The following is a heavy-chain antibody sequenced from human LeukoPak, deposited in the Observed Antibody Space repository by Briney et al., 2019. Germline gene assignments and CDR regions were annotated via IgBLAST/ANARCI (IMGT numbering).Heavy chain of an antibody. Sequence: PGGSLRLSCAASGFTVSSNYMSWVRQAPGKGLEWVSIIDSGGSTYHADSVKGRFTISRDNSKNTLYVQMNSLRGEDTAVYYCVRAKRGNSGSYFDYWGQGTLVTVSS. CDR2: IDSGGST. CDR1: GFTVSSNY. J-gene: IGHJ4*02. CDR3: VRAKRGNSGSYFDY. V-gene: IGHV3-53*01. D-gene: IGHD6-19*01.